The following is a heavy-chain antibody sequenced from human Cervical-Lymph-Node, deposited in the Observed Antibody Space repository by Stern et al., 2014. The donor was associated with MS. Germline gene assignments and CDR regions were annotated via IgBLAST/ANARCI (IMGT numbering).Heavy chain of an antibody. V-gene: IGHV2-70*01. CDR2: IDWDDDK. CDR1: GFSLSASGMS. D-gene: IGHD5-18*01. CDR3: ARGRGYSYGWYYFDY. J-gene: IGHJ4*02. Sequence: QVTLRESGPAPVKPTQTLTLTCTFSGFSLSASGMSVSWIRQPPGKALEWVALIDWDDDKFYTTSLKTRLTVSKDTSKNQVVLTMTNMDPVDTANYYCARGRGYSYGWYYFDYWGQGTLITVSS.